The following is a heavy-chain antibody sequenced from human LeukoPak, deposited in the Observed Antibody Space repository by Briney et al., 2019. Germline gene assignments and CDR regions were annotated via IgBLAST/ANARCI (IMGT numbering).Heavy chain of an antibody. D-gene: IGHD3-22*01. V-gene: IGHV3-7*01. J-gene: IGHJ4*02. CDR3: AREGSGYYFDY. CDR2: IKQDGSDK. CDR1: GFTFSIYW. Sequence: PGGSLRLSCAASGFTFSIYWMSWVRQAPGKGLEWVANIKQDGSDKYYVDSVKGRFTISRDNAKNSLYLQMISLRAEDTAVYYCAREGSGYYFDYWGQGTLVTVSS.